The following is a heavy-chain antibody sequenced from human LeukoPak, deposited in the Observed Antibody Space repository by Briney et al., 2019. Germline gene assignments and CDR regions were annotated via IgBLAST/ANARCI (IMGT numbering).Heavy chain of an antibody. D-gene: IGHD3-16*02. CDR1: GFTFTTYW. J-gene: IGHJ4*02. CDR3: TRLKAGSRYRSPRDY. Sequence: GESLKISCKTSGFTFTTYWIGWVRQMPGKGLEWMGIIYPGDSETIYSPSLEGQVTISVDKSISTAYLQWNTLKASDTAMYFCTRLKAGSRYRSPRDYWGQGTLVTVSS. CDR2: IYPGDSET. V-gene: IGHV5-51*01.